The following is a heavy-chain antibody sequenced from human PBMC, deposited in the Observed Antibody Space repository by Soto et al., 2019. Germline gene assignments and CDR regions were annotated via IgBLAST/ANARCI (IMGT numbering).Heavy chain of an antibody. CDR2: ISSSSSHI. V-gene: IGHV3-21*01. CDR1: GFTFSSYA. CDR3: ARDGGRLDPQAY. Sequence: GGSLRLSCAASGFTFSSYAMNWVRQAPGKGLEWVSSISSSSSHIYYADSVKGRFTPSKDHAKNSLYLQMNSLRAGDRAVYYFARDGGRLDPQAYWGRGSLDPVSS. J-gene: IGHJ4*02.